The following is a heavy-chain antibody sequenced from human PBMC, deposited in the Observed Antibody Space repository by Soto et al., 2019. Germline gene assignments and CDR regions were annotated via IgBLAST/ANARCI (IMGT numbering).Heavy chain of an antibody. J-gene: IGHJ4*02. CDR2: INPSNDNT. CDR3: ARDPFYSGSNLQVGYFDS. D-gene: IGHD1-26*01. Sequence: ASVKVSCKASNYSFSSFGIRWMRQAPGQGLEWMAWINPSNDNTNYAQGLQGRVTLTSDTSTSTAYMELRSLRSDDTAVYYCARDPFYSGSNLQVGYFDSWGQGTLVTVSS. V-gene: IGHV1-18*01. CDR1: NYSFSSFG.